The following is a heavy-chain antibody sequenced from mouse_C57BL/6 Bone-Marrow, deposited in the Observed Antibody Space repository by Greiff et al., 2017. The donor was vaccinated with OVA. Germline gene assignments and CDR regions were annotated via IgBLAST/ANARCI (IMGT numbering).Heavy chain of an antibody. V-gene: IGHV1-55*01. D-gene: IGHD1-1*01. J-gene: IGHJ1*03. Sequence: QVQLQQSGAELVKPGASVKMSCKASGYTFTSYWITWVKQRPGQGLEWIGDIYPGSGSTNYNEKFKSKATLTVDTSSSTAYMQLSSLTSEDSAVYYCARLRGNLLLRYWYFDVWGTGTTVTVSS. CDR1: GYTFTSYW. CDR2: IYPGSGST. CDR3: ARLRGNLLLRYWYFDV.